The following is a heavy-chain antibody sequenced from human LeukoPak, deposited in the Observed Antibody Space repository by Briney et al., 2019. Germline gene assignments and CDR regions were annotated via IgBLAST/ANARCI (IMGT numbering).Heavy chain of an antibody. J-gene: IGHJ4*02. D-gene: IGHD4-17*01. CDR3: ARRKYGHFDY. Sequence: PSETLSLTCTVSGDSISSGSYYWGWIRQPPGKGLEWIGSIYYSGSTNYNPSLKSRVTISVDTSKNQFSLKLSSVTAADTAVYYCARRKYGHFDYWGQGTLVTVSS. CDR2: IYYSGST. V-gene: IGHV4-39*07. CDR1: GDSISSGSYY.